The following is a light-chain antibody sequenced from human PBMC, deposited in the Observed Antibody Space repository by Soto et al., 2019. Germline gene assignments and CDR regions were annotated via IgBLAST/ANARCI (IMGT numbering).Light chain of an antibody. V-gene: IGLV1-44*01. CDR2: ATD. J-gene: IGLJ3*02. CDR3: SSHAGINNVV. Sequence: QSMLTQPPSTSGTPGQRVTISCSGSHSNIGPNIVNWYQQLPGAAPKLLIYATDQRPSGVPDRFSGSKSGTSASLAISGLQSEDEADYYCSSHAGINNVVFGGGTKLTVL. CDR1: HSNIGPNI.